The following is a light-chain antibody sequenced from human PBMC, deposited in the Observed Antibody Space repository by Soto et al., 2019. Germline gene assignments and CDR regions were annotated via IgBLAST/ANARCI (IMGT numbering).Light chain of an antibody. J-gene: IGKJ4*01. Sequence: DIQMTQSPSSLSASVGDRVTITCRASQSISSYLNWYQQKPGKAPKLLIYAASSLQSGVPSRFSGSGSGTDFTLTIISLQPEEFATYYCQQSYSTLLTFGGGTKVDI. CDR3: QQSYSTLLT. CDR1: QSISSY. V-gene: IGKV1-39*01. CDR2: AAS.